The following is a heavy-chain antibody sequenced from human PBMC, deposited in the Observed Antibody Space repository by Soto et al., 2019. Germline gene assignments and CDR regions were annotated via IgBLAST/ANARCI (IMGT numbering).Heavy chain of an antibody. CDR3: AREPSGFQSCFDP. CDR1: GFTLNNFW. D-gene: IGHD3-3*01. J-gene: IGHJ5*02. Sequence: GGSLRLSCTASGFTLNNFWMDWVRQAPGKGLVWVSRINGDGSRTTYADSVTGRFTISRDNAKNTLYLQMNSLRDEDAAVYYCAREPSGFQSCFDPWGQGTQVTVSS. CDR2: INGDGSRT. V-gene: IGHV3-74*01.